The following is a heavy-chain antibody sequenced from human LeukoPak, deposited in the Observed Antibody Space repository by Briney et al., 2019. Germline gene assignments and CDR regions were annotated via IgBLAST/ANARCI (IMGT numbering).Heavy chain of an antibody. J-gene: IGHJ4*02. CDR2: TYRGEST. Sequence: GGSLRLSCAATGFSVSSNYMTWVRQAPGKGLEWVSVTYRGESTYYADSVKGRFTISRDNSRNMLHLQMNSLRTEDTAVYYCARSYDHSGSGSPDYWGQGALVIVSS. V-gene: IGHV3-66*01. D-gene: IGHD3-10*01. CDR3: ARSYDHSGSGSPDY. CDR1: GFSVSSNY.